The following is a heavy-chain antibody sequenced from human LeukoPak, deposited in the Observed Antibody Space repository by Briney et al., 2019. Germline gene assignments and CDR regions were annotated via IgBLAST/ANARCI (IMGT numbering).Heavy chain of an antibody. Sequence: SETLSLTCTVSGGSISSYYWSWIRQLPGKGLEWIGYIYYSGSTNYNPSLKSRVTISVDTSKNQFSLKLSSVTAADTAVYYCARIYDSSGYIDYWGQGTLVTVSS. D-gene: IGHD3-22*01. CDR1: GGSISSYY. V-gene: IGHV4-59*08. CDR3: ARIYDSSGYIDY. J-gene: IGHJ4*02. CDR2: IYYSGST.